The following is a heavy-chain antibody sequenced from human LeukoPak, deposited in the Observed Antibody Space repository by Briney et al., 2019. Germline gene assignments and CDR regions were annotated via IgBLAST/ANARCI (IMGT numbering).Heavy chain of an antibody. CDR2: TNPISGYT. CDR3: ARGNRLYSSSWSSLPFDI. J-gene: IGHJ3*02. D-gene: IGHD6-13*01. Sequence: ASVKDSCKACGYIFTSYDINWVRQATGQGLEWMGWTNPISGYTGSAQKFQGRVTMTRNTSISTAYLELSSLRSDDTAVYYCARGNRLYSSSWSSLPFDIWGQGTMVTVSS. V-gene: IGHV1-8*01. CDR1: GYIFTSYD.